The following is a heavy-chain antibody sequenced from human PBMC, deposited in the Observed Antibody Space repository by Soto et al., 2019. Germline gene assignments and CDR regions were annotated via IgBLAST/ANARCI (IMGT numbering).Heavy chain of an antibody. D-gene: IGHD2-2*01. J-gene: IGHJ6*01. Sequence: PSETLSLTCRISGGSISSYDWNWIRQPPGKGLEWIGFTAYSGSTNYNPALTSRVTISVDTSKDQFSLRLNSVTAADTAVYYCARVQRTSWGYYYAVDFWGQGTTVTVSS. V-gene: IGHV4-59*01. CDR2: TAYSGST. CDR1: GGSISSYD. CDR3: ARVQRTSWGYYYAVDF.